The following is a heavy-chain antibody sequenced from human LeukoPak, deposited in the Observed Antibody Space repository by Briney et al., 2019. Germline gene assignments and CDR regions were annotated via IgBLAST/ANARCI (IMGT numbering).Heavy chain of an antibody. J-gene: IGHJ5*02. V-gene: IGHV1-8*01. CDR1: GYTFTSYD. CDR3: ARGLAAAGEGTFDP. CDR2: MNPNRGNT. D-gene: IGHD6-13*01. Sequence: ASVKVSCKASGYTFTSYDINWVRQATGQGLEWMGWMNPNRGNTGYAQKFQGRVTMTRNTSISTAYMELSSLRSEDTAVYYCARGLAAAGEGTFDPWGQGTLVTVSS.